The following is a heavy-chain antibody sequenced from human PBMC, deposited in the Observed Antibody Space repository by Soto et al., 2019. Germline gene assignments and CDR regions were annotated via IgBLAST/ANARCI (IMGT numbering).Heavy chain of an antibody. D-gene: IGHD6-6*01. CDR1: GGTFSSYA. Sequence: QVQLVQSGAEVKKPGSSVKVSCKASGGTFSSYAISWVRQAPGQGLEWMGGIIPIFGTANYAQKFQGRVTTTADESTSTASRELSSLRSEDTAVYYCARDWAPPIAALQYYYYGMDGWGQGTTVTVSS. J-gene: IGHJ6*02. CDR3: ARDWAPPIAALQYYYYGMDG. CDR2: IIPIFGTA. V-gene: IGHV1-69*01.